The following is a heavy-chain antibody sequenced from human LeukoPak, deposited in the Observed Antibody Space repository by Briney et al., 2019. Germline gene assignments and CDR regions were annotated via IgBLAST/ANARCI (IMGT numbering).Heavy chain of an antibody. J-gene: IGHJ6*03. CDR1: GGTFNIYA. Sequence: SVTVSYTASGGTFNIYAISWVRQAPGQGVEWMGGIIPLFGTANYAQEFQGRVTFTTDESASTAYMEVSSLRSEDTAVYYCASGSLGDGYGVGDYYQYMDVWGKGTTVTVSS. CDR2: IIPLFGTA. CDR3: ASGSLGDGYGVGDYYQYMDV. D-gene: IGHD5-24*01. V-gene: IGHV1-69*05.